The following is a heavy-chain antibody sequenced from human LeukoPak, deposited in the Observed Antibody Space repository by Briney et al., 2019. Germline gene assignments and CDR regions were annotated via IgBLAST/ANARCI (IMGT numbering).Heavy chain of an antibody. D-gene: IGHD3-10*01. CDR3: ARASWVSDPDAVR. CDR2: LRGNYET. Sequence: GGSLRLSCAASGISFRNYAMSWVRQAPARGPAWVSSLRGNYETFYADSVKGRFTLSRDDSRNTVYLQLNNLRVEDTAIYYCARASWVSDPDAVRWGQGTQVTVSS. CDR1: GISFRNYA. J-gene: IGHJ4*02. V-gene: IGHV3-23*01.